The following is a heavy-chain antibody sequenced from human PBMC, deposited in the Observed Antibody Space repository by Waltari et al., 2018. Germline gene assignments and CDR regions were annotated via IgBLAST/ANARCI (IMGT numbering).Heavy chain of an antibody. CDR3: ARAPLEWLLFPYYMDV. CDR2: IYYSGST. J-gene: IGHJ6*03. V-gene: IGHV4-59*11. CDR1: GHSISSHY. Sequence: QVQLQESGPGLVKPSETLSLTCTVSGHSISSHYWPWIRQPPGKGLEWSGDIYYSGSTNYNPSLKSRVTISVDTSKNQFSLKLSSVTAADTAVYYCARAPLEWLLFPYYMDVWGKGTTVTVSS. D-gene: IGHD3-3*01.